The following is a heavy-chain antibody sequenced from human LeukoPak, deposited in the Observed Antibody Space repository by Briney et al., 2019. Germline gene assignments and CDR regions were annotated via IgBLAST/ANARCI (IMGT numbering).Heavy chain of an antibody. V-gene: IGHV1-18*01. Sequence: ASVKVSCKASGYTFTSYGISWVRQAPGQGLEWMGWISAYNGNTNYARKLQGRVTMTTDTSTSTAYMELRSLRSDDTAVYYCARDLLTYGSYSSSWSIDYWGQGTLVTVSS. CDR3: ARDLLTYGSYSSSWSIDY. J-gene: IGHJ4*02. D-gene: IGHD6-13*01. CDR2: ISAYNGNT. CDR1: GYTFTSYG.